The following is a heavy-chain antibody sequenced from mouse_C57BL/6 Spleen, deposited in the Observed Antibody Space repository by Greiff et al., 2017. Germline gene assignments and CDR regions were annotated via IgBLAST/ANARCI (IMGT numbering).Heavy chain of an antibody. J-gene: IGHJ2*01. CDR3: ARNFYFDY. CDR2: INPSSGYT. CDR1: GYTFTSYT. Sequence: VQLVESGAELARPGASVKMSCKASGYTFTSYTMHWVKQRPGQGLEWIGYINPSSGYTKYNQKFKDKATLTADKSSSTAYMQLSSLTSEDSAVYYCARNFYFDYWGQGTTLTVSS. V-gene: IGHV1-4*01.